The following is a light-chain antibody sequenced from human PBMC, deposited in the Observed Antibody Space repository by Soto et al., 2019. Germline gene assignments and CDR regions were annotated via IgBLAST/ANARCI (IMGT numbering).Light chain of an antibody. J-gene: IGLJ2*01. CDR3: SSYATSTTVL. Sequence: QSALTQPASVSGSPGQSITISCTGTSRAVGGYNYVSWYQQHPGRAPHLMIYDVSNRPSGVSNRFSGSRSGNTASLTISGLQAEEEADYYCSSYATSTTVLFGGGTKLTVL. CDR1: SRAVGGYNY. CDR2: DVS. V-gene: IGLV2-14*03.